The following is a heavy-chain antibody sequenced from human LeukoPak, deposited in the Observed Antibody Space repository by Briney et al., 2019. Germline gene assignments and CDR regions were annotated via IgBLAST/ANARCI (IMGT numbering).Heavy chain of an antibody. CDR2: IHPGVSDT. CDR3: ARLYPYYDSSPDY. V-gene: IGHV5-51*01. Sequence: GESLKISCKGSGFTLTDHWIAWVRQMPGRGLEWVGIIHPGVSDTPKSPSFQGQVTISADKSISTAYLQWSSLKASDTAMYYCARLYPYYDSSPDYWGQGTLVTVSS. CDR1: GFTLTDHW. D-gene: IGHD3-22*01. J-gene: IGHJ4*02.